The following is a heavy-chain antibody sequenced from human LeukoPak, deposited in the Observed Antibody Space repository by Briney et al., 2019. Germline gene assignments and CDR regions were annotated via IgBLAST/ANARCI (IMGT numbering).Heavy chain of an antibody. V-gene: IGHV1-2*02. D-gene: IGHD3-16*01. CDR3: ARDGGFDH. Sequence: ASVKVSCKASGYTFTAYYMHWVRQAPGQGFEWMGWINPNSGDTNYAQKFQGRVTMTRDTSFSTVYMEVNSLTSDDTAVYYCARDGGFDHWGQGTRVTVSS. J-gene: IGHJ4*02. CDR1: GYTFTAYY. CDR2: INPNSGDT.